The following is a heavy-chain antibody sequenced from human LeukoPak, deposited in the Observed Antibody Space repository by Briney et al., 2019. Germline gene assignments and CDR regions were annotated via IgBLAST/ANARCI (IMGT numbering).Heavy chain of an antibody. D-gene: IGHD3-22*01. J-gene: IGHJ4*02. V-gene: IGHV3-53*05. Sequence: GGSLRLSCAASGFTVSSNYMSWVRQAPGKGLEWVSVIYSGGSTYYADSVKGRFTISRDNSKNTLYLQMNSLRAEDTAVYYCARVLTPYDSSGYYYAFDYWGQGTLVTVSS. CDR3: ARVLTPYDSSGYYYAFDY. CDR2: IYSGGST. CDR1: GFTVSSNY.